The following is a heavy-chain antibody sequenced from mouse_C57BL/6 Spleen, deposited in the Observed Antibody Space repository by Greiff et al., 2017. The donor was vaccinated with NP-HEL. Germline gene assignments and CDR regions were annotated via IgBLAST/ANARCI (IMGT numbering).Heavy chain of an antibody. Sequence: QVQLQQSGPGLVQPSQSLSITCTVSGFSLTSYGVHWVRQSPGKGLEWLAVIWRGGSTDYNAAFMSRLSITKDNSKSQVFFKMNSLQADDTAIYYCAKNPLTGTGAWFAYWGQGTLVTVSA. V-gene: IGHV2-5*01. CDR3: AKNPLTGTGAWFAY. CDR2: IWRGGST. D-gene: IGHD4-1*01. J-gene: IGHJ3*01. CDR1: GFSLTSYG.